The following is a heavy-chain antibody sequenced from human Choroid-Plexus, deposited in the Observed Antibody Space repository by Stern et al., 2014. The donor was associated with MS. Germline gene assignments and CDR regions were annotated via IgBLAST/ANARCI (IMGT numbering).Heavy chain of an antibody. V-gene: IGHV3-30*18. J-gene: IGHJ5*02. CDR3: AKDRQYLTYFFDH. CDR1: GFTFGSCA. Sequence: VQLVESGGGVVQPGRPLRLSWVASGFTFGSCAMPWVRQAPGKGLEWVAGVSDDGSNKYYADSVKGRFTISRDNSQNTLYMQMSSLRPEDTAVYYCAKDRQYLTYFFDHWGQGSLVTVSS. D-gene: IGHD2/OR15-2a*01. CDR2: VSDDGSNK.